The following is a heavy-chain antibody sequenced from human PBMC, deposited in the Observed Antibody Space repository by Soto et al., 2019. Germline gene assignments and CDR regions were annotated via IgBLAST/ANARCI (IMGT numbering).Heavy chain of an antibody. CDR1: GFTFSSYA. CDR2: ISGSGGST. V-gene: IGHV3-23*01. Sequence: GGSLRLSCAASGFTFSSYAMSWVRQAPGKGLEWVSAISGSGGSTYYADSVKGRFTISRDNSKNTLYLQMNSLRAEDTAVYYCAKDWRIVVVPAAIGGDYWGQGTLVTVSS. J-gene: IGHJ4*02. D-gene: IGHD2-2*01. CDR3: AKDWRIVVVPAAIGGDY.